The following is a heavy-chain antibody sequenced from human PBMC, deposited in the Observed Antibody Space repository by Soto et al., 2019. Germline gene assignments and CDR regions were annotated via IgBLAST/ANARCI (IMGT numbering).Heavy chain of an antibody. CDR1: GGSISSSSYY. CDR3: ASRGGVAAATWAY. CDR2: IYYSGFT. V-gene: IGHV4-39*01. J-gene: IGHJ4*02. D-gene: IGHD6-13*01. Sequence: QLQLQESGPGLVKPSETLSLTCTVSGGSISSSSYYWGWIRQPPGKGLEWIGSIYYSGFTFYNPSLKSRVTISVDTSKNQFSLKLSSVTAADTAVYYCASRGGVAAATWAYWGQGTLVTVSS.